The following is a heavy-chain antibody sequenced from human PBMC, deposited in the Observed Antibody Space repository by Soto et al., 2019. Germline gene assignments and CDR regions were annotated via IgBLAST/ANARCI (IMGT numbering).Heavy chain of an antibody. CDR2: ISGIGGST. D-gene: IGHD6-19*01. J-gene: IGHJ4*02. CDR1: GFTFSSYA. V-gene: IGHV3-23*01. CDR3: ATPNPGIAVAAGDYFDY. Sequence: EVQLLESGGGLVQPGGSLRLSCAASGFTFSSYAMSWVRQAPGKGLGWVSAISGIGGSTYYAGSVKGRFTISRDNSNNTLYLQMNSLRAEDTAVYYCATPNPGIAVAAGDYFDYWGQGTLVTVSS.